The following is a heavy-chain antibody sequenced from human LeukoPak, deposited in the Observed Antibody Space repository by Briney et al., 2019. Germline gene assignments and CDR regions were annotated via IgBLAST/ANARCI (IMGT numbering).Heavy chain of an antibody. CDR3: ARSLGSGWIHLVEY. D-gene: IGHD6-19*01. J-gene: IGHJ4*02. CDR1: GFTFNTYA. V-gene: IGHV3-30*03. Sequence: GGSLRLSCAASGFTFNTYALHWVRQAPGKGLEWVGVVSYDGGAKYYADSVKGRFTISRDNSKNTVDLQMYSLRAEDSAVYYCARSLGSGWIHLVEYWGQGTLVTVS. CDR2: VSYDGGAK.